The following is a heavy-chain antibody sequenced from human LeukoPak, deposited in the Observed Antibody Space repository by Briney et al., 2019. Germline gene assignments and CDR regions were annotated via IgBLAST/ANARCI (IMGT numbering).Heavy chain of an antibody. V-gene: IGHV1-2*02. CDR1: GYTFTGYY. Sequence: ASVKVSCKTSGYTFTGYYMHWVRQAPGQGLEWMGWINPNSGGTNYAQKFQGRVTMTRDTSISTAYMELSSLRSDDTTVYYCARRRVYDILTSYAFDIWGQGTMVTVSS. CDR2: INPNSGGT. J-gene: IGHJ3*02. CDR3: ARRRVYDILTSYAFDI. D-gene: IGHD3-9*01.